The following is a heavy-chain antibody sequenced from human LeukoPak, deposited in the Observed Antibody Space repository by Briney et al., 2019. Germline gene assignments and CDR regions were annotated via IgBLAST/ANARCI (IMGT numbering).Heavy chain of an antibody. D-gene: IGHD6-19*01. Sequence: GGSLRLSCAASGFTFSSYSMNWVRQAPGKGLEWVSYVSSGSSTIYYADSVKGRFTISRDNAKNSLYLQMNSLRAEDTAVYYCARGYSSGWSPLDYWGQGTLVIVSS. J-gene: IGHJ4*02. CDR3: ARGYSSGWSPLDY. CDR1: GFTFSSYS. V-gene: IGHV3-48*01. CDR2: VSSGSSTI.